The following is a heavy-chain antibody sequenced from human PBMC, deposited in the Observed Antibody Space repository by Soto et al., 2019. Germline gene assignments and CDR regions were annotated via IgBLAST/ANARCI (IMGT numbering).Heavy chain of an antibody. V-gene: IGHV3-30-3*01. CDR1: GFTFSSYA. J-gene: IGHJ6*02. CDR3: ARPLWKDIVATILYYYYGMDV. Sequence: GGSLRLSCAASGFTFSSYAMHWVRQAPGKGLEWVAVISYDGSNKYYADSVKGRFTISRDNSKNTLCLQMNSLRAEDTAVYYCARPLWKDIVATILYYYYGMDVWGQGTTVTVS. D-gene: IGHD5-12*01. CDR2: ISYDGSNK.